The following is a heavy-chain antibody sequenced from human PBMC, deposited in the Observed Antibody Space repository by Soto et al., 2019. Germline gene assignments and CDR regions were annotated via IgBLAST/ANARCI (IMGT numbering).Heavy chain of an antibody. CDR3: ARYRREAVAGYTLAK. Sequence: PSGTLSLTCTVSGGSISSSSYYWGWIRQPPGKGLEWIGSIYYSGSTYYNPSLKSRVTISVDTSKNQFSLKVNSMTAADTAVYYCARYRREAVAGYTLAKRGQGILVTVS. V-gene: IGHV4-39*07. D-gene: IGHD6-13*01. CDR2: IYYSGST. J-gene: IGHJ4*02. CDR1: GGSISSSSYY.